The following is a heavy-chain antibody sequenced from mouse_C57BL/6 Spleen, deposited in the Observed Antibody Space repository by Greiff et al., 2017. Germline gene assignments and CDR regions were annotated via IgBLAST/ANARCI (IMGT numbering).Heavy chain of an antibody. J-gene: IGHJ4*01. CDR2: ISDGGSYT. CDR3: ARGLMDY. V-gene: IGHV5-4*01. CDR1: GFTFSSYA. Sequence: EVQLVESGGGLVKPGGSLKLSCAASGFTFSSYAMSWVRQTPEKRLEWVATISDGGSYTYYPDNVKGRFTISRDNAKNNLYLQMSHLKSEDTAMYYCARGLMDYWGQGTSVTVSS.